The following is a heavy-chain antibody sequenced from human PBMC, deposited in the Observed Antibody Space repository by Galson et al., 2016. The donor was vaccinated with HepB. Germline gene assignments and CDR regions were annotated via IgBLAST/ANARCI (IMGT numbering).Heavy chain of an antibody. CDR1: GFTFSSYG. Sequence: SLRLSCAASGFTFSSYGMHWVRQAPGKGLEWVAVISYDGSNKYYADSVKGRFTISRDNSKNTLFLQMYNLRAEDTAVYYCAKSDYDTSGYYYKRYYLDYWGQGALVSVSS. J-gene: IGHJ4*02. V-gene: IGHV3-30*18. CDR3: AKSDYDTSGYYYKRYYLDY. D-gene: IGHD3-22*01. CDR2: ISYDGSNK.